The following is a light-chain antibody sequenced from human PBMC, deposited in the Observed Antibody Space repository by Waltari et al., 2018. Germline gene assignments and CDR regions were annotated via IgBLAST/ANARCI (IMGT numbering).Light chain of an antibody. CDR3: MQGTHWPPWT. CDR1: QSLVHSDGNTY. CDR2: KVS. J-gene: IGKJ1*01. V-gene: IGKV2-30*02. Sequence: DVVMTQSPLSLPVTLGQPASISCRSSQSLVHSDGNTYLSWFQQRPGQSPRRLIYKVSNRDSGVPDRFSGSGSGTDFTLKISRVEAEDVGVYYCMQGTHWPPWTFGQGTKLEIQ.